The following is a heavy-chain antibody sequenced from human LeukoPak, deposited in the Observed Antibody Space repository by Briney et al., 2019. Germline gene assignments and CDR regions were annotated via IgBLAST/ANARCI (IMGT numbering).Heavy chain of an antibody. V-gene: IGHV3-48*04. CDR3: ARDYGRVDTAMVDY. Sequence: GGSLRLSCAVSGFTFSSYIMNWVRQAPGKGLEWVSYISSSSSTIYYADSVKGRFTLSRDNAENSLYLQMNSLRAEDTAVYYCARDYGRVDTAMVDYWGQGTLVTVSS. J-gene: IGHJ4*02. CDR1: GFTFSSYI. CDR2: ISSSSSTI. D-gene: IGHD5-18*01.